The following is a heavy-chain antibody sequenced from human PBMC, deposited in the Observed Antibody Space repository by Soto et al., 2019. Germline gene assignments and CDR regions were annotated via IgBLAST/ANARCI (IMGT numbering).Heavy chain of an antibody. CDR1: GGSISSYY. Sequence: ETLSLTCTVSGGSISSYYWSWIRQPPGKGLEWIGYIYYSGSTNYNPSLKSRVTISVDTSKNQFSLKLSSVTAADTAVYYCASPVPATGGIDYWGQGTLVTVYS. CDR3: ASPVPATGGIDY. J-gene: IGHJ4*02. CDR2: IYYSGST. D-gene: IGHD2-2*01. V-gene: IGHV4-59*01.